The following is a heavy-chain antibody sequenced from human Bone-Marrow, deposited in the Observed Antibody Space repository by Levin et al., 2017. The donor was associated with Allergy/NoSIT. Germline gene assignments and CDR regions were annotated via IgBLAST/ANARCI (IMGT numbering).Heavy chain of an antibody. CDR2: TRNKANSYTT. Sequence: GGSLRLSCAASGFTFRDHYMDWVRQAPGKGLEWVGRTRNKANSYTTEYAASVKGRFTISRDDSKNSLYLEMNSLKTEDTAVYYCARGATTSQTYYYGMDVWGQGTTVTVSS. V-gene: IGHV3-72*01. D-gene: IGHD1-26*01. CDR1: GFTFRDHY. CDR3: ARGATTSQTYYYGMDV. J-gene: IGHJ6*02.